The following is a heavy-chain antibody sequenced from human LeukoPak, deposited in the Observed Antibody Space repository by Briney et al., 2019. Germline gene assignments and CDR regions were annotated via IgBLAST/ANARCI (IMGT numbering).Heavy chain of an antibody. CDR3: ASSFCSGGHCYPQQTVYYFDF. CDR1: VYTFTKYG. Sequence: ASLKVSCKASVYTFTKYGMNWVRQAPGQGLEWMGWINTNTGNPTYAQGFTGRFVFSLDTSVSTAYLQISSLKAEDTAVYYCASSFCSGGHCYPQQTVYYFDFWGQGTLVTVSS. CDR2: INTNTGNP. V-gene: IGHV7-4-1*02. J-gene: IGHJ4*02. D-gene: IGHD2-15*01.